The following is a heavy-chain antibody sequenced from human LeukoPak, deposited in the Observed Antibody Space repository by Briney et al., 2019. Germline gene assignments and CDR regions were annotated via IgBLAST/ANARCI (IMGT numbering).Heavy chain of an antibody. CDR2: IYYSGST. J-gene: IGHJ6*02. Sequence: SETLSLTCTVSGGSISSGDYYWSWIRQPPGKGLEWIGYIYYSGSTYYNPSLKSRVTISVDTSKNQFSLKLSSVTAADTAVYYCARATTQDYDFWSGFGYYYYGMDVWSQGTTVTVSS. D-gene: IGHD3-3*01. CDR3: ARATTQDYDFWSGFGYYYYGMDV. CDR1: GGSISSGDYY. V-gene: IGHV4-30-4*02.